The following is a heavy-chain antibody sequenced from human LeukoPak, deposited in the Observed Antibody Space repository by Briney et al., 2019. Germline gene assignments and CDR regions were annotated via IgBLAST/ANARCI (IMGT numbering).Heavy chain of an antibody. CDR3: ARDYYYDSSGYYGDY. V-gene: IGHV3-33*01. CDR1: GFTFSSYG. CDR2: IWYDGSNK. J-gene: IGHJ4*02. Sequence: GGSLRLSCAASGFTFSSYGMHWVRQAPGKGLEWVAVIWYDGSNKYYADSMKGRFTISRDNSKNTLYLQMNSLRAEDTAVYYCARDYYYDSSGYYGDYWGQGTLVTVSS. D-gene: IGHD3-22*01.